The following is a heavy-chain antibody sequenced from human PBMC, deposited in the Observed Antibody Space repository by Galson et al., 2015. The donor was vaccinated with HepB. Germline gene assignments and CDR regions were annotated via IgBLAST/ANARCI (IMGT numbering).Heavy chain of an antibody. CDR1: GYTFTNYG. CDR3: TTTLLPFGGYNYGPGDY. D-gene: IGHD5-18*01. CDR2: ISAYNGNT. J-gene: IGHJ4*02. V-gene: IGHV1-18*01. Sequence: QSGAEVTKPGASVKVSCKASGYTFTNYGISWVRQAPGQGLEWMGWISAYNGNTNYAQKLQGRVTMTTDTSTSTAYMELRSLRSDDTAVYYCTTTLLPFGGYNYGPGDYWGQGTLVTVSS.